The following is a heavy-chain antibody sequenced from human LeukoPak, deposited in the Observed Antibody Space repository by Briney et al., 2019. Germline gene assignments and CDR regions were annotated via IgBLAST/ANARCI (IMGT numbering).Heavy chain of an antibody. D-gene: IGHD6-6*01. Sequence: GASVKVSCKASGYTFTSYDINWVRQATGQGLEWMGWMNPNSGNTGYAQKFQGRVTMTRNTSISTAYMELSSLRSEDTAVYYCARGVYPLYSSSSPGRYYYYMDVWGKGTTVTVSS. J-gene: IGHJ6*03. CDR2: MNPNSGNT. CDR1: GYTFTSYD. V-gene: IGHV1-8*01. CDR3: ARGVYPLYSSSSPGRYYYYMDV.